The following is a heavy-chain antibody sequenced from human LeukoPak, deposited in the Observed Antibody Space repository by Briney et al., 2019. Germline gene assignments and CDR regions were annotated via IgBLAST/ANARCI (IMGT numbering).Heavy chain of an antibody. V-gene: IGHV3-7*04. J-gene: IGHJ4*02. CDR1: GFTFSSYW. D-gene: IGHD3-10*01. CDR2: IKQDGSDK. CDR3: ARSASGRGNAYGSD. Sequence: PGGSLRLSCAASGFTFSSYWMSWVRQAPGKGLEWVANIKQDGSDKYYVDSVKGRFTISRDNAKNSLYLQMNSLRAEDTGVYYCARSASGRGNAYGSDWGQGTLVTVSS.